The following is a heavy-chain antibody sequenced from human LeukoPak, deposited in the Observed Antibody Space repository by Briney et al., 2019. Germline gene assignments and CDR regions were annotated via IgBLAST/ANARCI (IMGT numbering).Heavy chain of an antibody. CDR1: GGSFSGYY. CDR3: ARRGGSYGAPYYFDY. V-gene: IGHV4-34*01. J-gene: IGHJ4*02. CDR2: INHSGST. Sequence: SETPSLTCAVYGGSFSGYYWSWIRQPPGKGLEWIGEINHSGSTNYNPSLKSRVTISVDTSKNQFSLKLSSVTAADTAVYYCARRGGSYGAPYYFDYWGQGTLVTVSS. D-gene: IGHD1-26*01.